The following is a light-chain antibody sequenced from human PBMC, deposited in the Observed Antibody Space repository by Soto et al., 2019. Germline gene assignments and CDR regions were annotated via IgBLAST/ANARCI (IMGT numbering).Light chain of an antibody. J-gene: IGKJ5*01. V-gene: IGKV3-15*01. Sequence: EIVMTQSPATLSVSPGEGATLYCRASQGIGTTLAWYQQKPGQTPRLLIYNAYIRATGVPARFSGSASGTEFTLTISSLQSEDFAVYDCQQYGGSPAITFGQGTRLENK. CDR3: QQYGGSPAIT. CDR1: QGIGTT. CDR2: NAY.